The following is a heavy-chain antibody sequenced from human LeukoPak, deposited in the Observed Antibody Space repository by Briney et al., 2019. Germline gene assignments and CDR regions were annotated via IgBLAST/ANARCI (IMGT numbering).Heavy chain of an antibody. CDR2: IYPGDSDT. V-gene: IGHV5-51*03. CDR1: GYTFTSYG. CDR3: ARPPFI. Sequence: GASVKVSCKASGYTFTSYGISWVRQMPGKGLEWMGIIYPGDSDTRYSPSFQGQVTISVDKSISTAYLQWSSLKASDTAMYYCARPPFIWGQGTMVTVSS. J-gene: IGHJ3*02.